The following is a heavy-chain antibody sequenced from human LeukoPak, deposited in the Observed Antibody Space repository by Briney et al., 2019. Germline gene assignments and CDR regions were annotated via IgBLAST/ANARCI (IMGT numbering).Heavy chain of an antibody. Sequence: PGRSLRLSCAGSGFTLSSYGIDRVRQAPGKGLEWVAVIWYDGSEKYYADSVRGRFTISRDNSKNTVSLQMNSLRADDTAVYYCARLGSGWSFDFWGQGTLVAVSS. CDR1: GFTLSSYG. CDR3: ARLGSGWSFDF. CDR2: IWYDGSEK. V-gene: IGHV3-33*01. J-gene: IGHJ4*02. D-gene: IGHD6-19*01.